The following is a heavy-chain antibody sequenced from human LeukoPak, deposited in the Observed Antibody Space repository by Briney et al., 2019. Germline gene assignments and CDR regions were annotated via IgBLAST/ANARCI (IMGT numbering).Heavy chain of an antibody. CDR2: IYPGDSDT. V-gene: IGHV5-51*01. D-gene: IGHD3-9*01. J-gene: IGHJ5*02. CDR3: ARIYDILTGYQNWFDL. Sequence: GESLKISCKGSGYSFTSYWIGWVREMPGKGLEWMGIIYPGDSDTRYSPSFQGQVTISADKSISTAYLQWSSLKASDTAMYYCARIYDILTGYQNWFDLWGQGTLVTVSS. CDR1: GYSFTSYW.